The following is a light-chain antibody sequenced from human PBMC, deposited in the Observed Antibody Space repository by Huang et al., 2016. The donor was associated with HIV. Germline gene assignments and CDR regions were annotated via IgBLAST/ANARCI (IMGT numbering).Light chain of an antibody. CDR1: QSVSGSN. CDR2: GAS. CDR3: QHYGTLFT. V-gene: IGKV3-20*01. J-gene: IGKJ2*01. Sequence: EIILTQSPATLSLSPGERATLSCRASQSVSGSNVAWYQQKLGQAPRLLVYGASTRATGIPDRFSGSGSGTDFTLTVSRLEPEDFAVYYCQHYGTLFTFGQGTEVDIK.